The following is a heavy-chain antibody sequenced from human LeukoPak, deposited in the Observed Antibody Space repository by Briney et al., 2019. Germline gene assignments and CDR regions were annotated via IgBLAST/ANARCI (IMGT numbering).Heavy chain of an antibody. CDR1: GFTFSSYS. CDR3: ARDLSDWNYRSGFDY. D-gene: IGHD1-7*01. CDR2: ISSSSSTI. J-gene: IGHJ4*02. V-gene: IGHV3-48*04. Sequence: GGSLRLSCAASGFTFSSYSMNWVRQAPGKGLEWVSYISSSSSTIYYADSVKGRFTISRDNAKNSLYLQMNSLRAEDTAVYYCARDLSDWNYRSGFDYWGQGTLVTVSS.